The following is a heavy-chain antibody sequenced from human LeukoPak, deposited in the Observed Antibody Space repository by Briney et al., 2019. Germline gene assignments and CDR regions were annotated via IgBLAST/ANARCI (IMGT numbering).Heavy chain of an antibody. D-gene: IGHD7-27*01. CDR3: ARRAPDWGAPDAFDI. CDR2: IYSTGST. J-gene: IGHJ3*02. V-gene: IGHV4-4*07. Sequence: SETLSLTCTVSGGSINFYYWSWIRQPAGKGLEWIGRIYSTGSTSYNPSLKSRVTISVDTSKNQFSLKLTSVTAADTAVYYCARRAPDWGAPDAFDIWGQGTMVTVPS. CDR1: GGSINFYY.